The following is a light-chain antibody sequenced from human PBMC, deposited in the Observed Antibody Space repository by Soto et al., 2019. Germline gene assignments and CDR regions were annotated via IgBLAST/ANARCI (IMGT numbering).Light chain of an antibody. Sequence: DIQMTQSPSTLSASVGDRVTITCRASQSISSCLAWYQQKPGKAPKLLIYDAFSLESGVPSRFSGSGSGTEFTLSISSLQPDEFATYYCQKYKIYLQTFGRGTKVEI. CDR2: DAF. CDR1: QSISSC. V-gene: IGKV1-5*01. CDR3: QKYKIYLQT. J-gene: IGKJ1*01.